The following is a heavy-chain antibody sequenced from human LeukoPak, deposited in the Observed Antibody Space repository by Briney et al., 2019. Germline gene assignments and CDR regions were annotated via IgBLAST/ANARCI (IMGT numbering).Heavy chain of an antibody. CDR1: GFTFSGYD. CDR3: AKDIAAAGGPCAY. Sequence: PGRSLRLSCAASGFTFSGYDMHWVRQAPGKGLEWVALIQSDGSDKYYADSVKGRFTISRDNSKNTVFLQMNSLRAEDTAVYYCAKDIAAAGGPCAYWGRGTLVTVSS. D-gene: IGHD6-13*01. CDR2: IQSDGSDK. J-gene: IGHJ4*02. V-gene: IGHV3-33*06.